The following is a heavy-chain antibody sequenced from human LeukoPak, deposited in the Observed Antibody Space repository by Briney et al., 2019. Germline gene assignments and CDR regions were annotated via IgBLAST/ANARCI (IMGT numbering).Heavy chain of an antibody. CDR2: ISVGNGDT. CDR1: GYTFTNNA. V-gene: IGHV1-3*01. J-gene: IGHJ4*02. Sequence: ASVKVSCKTSGYTFTNNAVHWVRQAPGQRLEFVGWISVGNGDTQYSQKFQGRVTITRDASASTAYMELSSLRSEDTAVYYCTRDMYYGSGGFFDHGGQEPRVPVPS. CDR3: TRDMYYGSGGFFDH. D-gene: IGHD3-10*01.